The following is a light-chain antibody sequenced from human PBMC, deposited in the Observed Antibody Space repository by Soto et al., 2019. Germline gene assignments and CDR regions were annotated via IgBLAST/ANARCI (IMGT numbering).Light chain of an antibody. J-gene: IGLJ2*01. CDR3: QSYDSSLSAVV. Sequence: PSVSGAPGQRVTISCTGSSSNIGAYYDVHWYQQLPGTAPKLLIYNNNNRPSGVPDRFSGSKSGTSASLAITGLQADDEADYYCQSYDSSLSAVVFGGGTKLTVL. V-gene: IGLV1-40*01. CDR2: NNN. CDR1: SSNIGAYYD.